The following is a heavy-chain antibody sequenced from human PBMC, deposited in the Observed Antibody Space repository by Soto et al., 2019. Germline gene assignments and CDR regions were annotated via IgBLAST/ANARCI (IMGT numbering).Heavy chain of an antibody. CDR1: GYTFTTYG. CDR3: ERGRYGDY. Sequence: QVHLVQSGAEVKKPGASVKVSCKGSGYTFTTYGITWVRQAPGQGLEWMGWISAHNGNTNYAQKLQGRVTVTRDTSTSTAYMELRSLRSDDTAVYYCERGRYGDYRGQGARVTVSS. V-gene: IGHV1-18*01. CDR2: ISAHNGNT. J-gene: IGHJ4*02. D-gene: IGHD1-1*01.